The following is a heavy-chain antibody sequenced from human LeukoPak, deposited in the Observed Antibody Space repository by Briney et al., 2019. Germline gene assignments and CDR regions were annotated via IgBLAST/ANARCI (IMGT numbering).Heavy chain of an antibody. J-gene: IGHJ6*02. V-gene: IGHV1-8*03. Sequence: ASVKVSCKASGCTFTRYDIKWVRQATGQGLDWMGWMSPNSGKTGYAQKLQGRVTLTRNTSISTAYMELSSLRSEGTAVYYCARRAYDFWSGSQIYGMDVWGQGTTVTVSS. D-gene: IGHD3-3*01. CDR2: MSPNSGKT. CDR1: GCTFTRYD. CDR3: ARRAYDFWSGSQIYGMDV.